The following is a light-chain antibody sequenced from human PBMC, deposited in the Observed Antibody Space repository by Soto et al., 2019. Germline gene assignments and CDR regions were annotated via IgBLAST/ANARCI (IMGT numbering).Light chain of an antibody. Sequence: EIVLTQSPGTLSLSPGERATFSCRASQSVSSNYLAWYQQKPGQAPRLLIYSASSRATGIPDRFSGSGSGTDFTLTISRLEPEDFAVYYCQQYGSSPLTYSFGQGTKLEIK. J-gene: IGKJ2*01. CDR2: SAS. CDR3: QQYGSSPLTYS. CDR1: QSVSSNY. V-gene: IGKV3-20*01.